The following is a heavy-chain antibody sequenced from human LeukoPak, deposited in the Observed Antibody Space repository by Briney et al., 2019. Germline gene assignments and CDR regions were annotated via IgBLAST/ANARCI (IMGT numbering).Heavy chain of an antibody. V-gene: IGHV1-46*01. CDR2: INPSGGST. CDR3: ARAPEMATKPDWYFDL. D-gene: IGHD5-24*01. Sequence: ASVKVSCKASGYTFTSYYMHWVRQAPGQGLEWMGIINPSGGSTSYAQKFQGRVTMTRDTSTSTVYMELSSLRSEDTAVYYCARAPEMATKPDWYFDLWGRGTLVTVSS. J-gene: IGHJ2*01. CDR1: GYTFTSYY.